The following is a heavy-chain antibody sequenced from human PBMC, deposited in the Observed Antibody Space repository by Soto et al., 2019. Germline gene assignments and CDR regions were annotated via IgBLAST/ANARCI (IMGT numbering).Heavy chain of an antibody. D-gene: IGHD3-3*01. CDR1: GGSISSGGYS. CDR3: ARVIDFWSGYFDY. J-gene: IGHJ4*02. V-gene: IGHV4-30-2*01. CDR2: IYHSGST. Sequence: SETLSLTCAVSGGSISSGGYSWSWIRQPPGKGLEWIGYIYHSGSTYYNPSLKSRVTISVDRSKNQFSLKLSSVTAADTAVYYCARVIDFWSGYFDYWGQGTLVTVPQ.